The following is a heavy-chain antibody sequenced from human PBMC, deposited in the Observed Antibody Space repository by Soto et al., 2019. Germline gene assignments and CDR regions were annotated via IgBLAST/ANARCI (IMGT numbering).Heavy chain of an antibody. V-gene: IGHV4-59*01. J-gene: IGHJ4*02. Sequence: ETLSLTCTVSGVSISSYYWSWIRQPPGKGLEWIGYIYYSGSTNYNPSLKSRVTISVDTSKNQFSLKPSSVTAADTAVYYCARGPDYGSGRIISYWGQGTLVTVSS. CDR3: ARGPDYGSGRIISY. CDR2: IYYSGST. CDR1: GVSISSYY. D-gene: IGHD3-10*01.